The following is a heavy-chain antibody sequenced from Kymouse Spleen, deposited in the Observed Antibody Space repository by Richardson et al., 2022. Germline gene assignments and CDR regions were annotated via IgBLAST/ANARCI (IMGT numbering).Heavy chain of an antibody. Sequence: QVQLQESGPGLVKPSETLSLTCTVSGGSISSYYWSWIRQPPGKGLEWIGYIYYSGSTNYNPSLKSRVTISVDTSKNQFSLKLSSVTAADTAVYYCAVWFGELFGFDYWGQGTLVTVSS. CDR1: GGSISSYY. CDR3: AVWFGELFGFDY. D-gene: IGHD3-10*01. V-gene: IGHV4-59*01. J-gene: IGHJ4*02. CDR2: IYYSGST.